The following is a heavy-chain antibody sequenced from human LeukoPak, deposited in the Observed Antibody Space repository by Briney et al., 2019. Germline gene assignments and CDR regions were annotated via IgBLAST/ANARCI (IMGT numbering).Heavy chain of an antibody. CDR3: ARGPPMYSYGSTAYHYDYFEY. CDR1: GFTFSSYG. CDR2: ISGSGGNT. D-gene: IGHD3-22*01. J-gene: IGHJ4*02. V-gene: IGHV3-23*01. Sequence: GGSLRLSCAASGFTFSSYGMSWVRQAPGKGLEWVSVISGSGGNTYYADSVKGRFTISRDNSKNTLYLQMNSLRPEDTAAYFCARGPPMYSYGSTAYHYDYFEYWGQGTLVSVSS.